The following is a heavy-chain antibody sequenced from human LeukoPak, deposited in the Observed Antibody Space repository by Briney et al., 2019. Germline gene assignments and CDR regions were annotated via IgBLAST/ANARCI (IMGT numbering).Heavy chain of an antibody. D-gene: IGHD4-17*01. J-gene: IGHJ5*02. CDR3: ATNKGQYGDYSNWFDP. Sequence: SSVKVSCKASGGTFSSYAISWVRQAPGQGLEWMGGIIPIFGTANYAQKFQGRVTITADESTSTAHMELSSLRSEDTAVYYCATNKGQYGDYSNWFDPWGQGTQVTVSS. V-gene: IGHV1-69*01. CDR2: IIPIFGTA. CDR1: GGTFSSYA.